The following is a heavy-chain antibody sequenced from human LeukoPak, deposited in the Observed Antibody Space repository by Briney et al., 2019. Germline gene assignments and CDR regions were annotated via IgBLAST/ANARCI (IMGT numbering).Heavy chain of an antibody. J-gene: IGHJ4*02. V-gene: IGHV3-30*03. CDR3: TRDPRLTDY. CDR2: ISYDGSNK. Sequence: GGSLRLSCAASGFTFSNGMHWVRQAPGKGLEWVAFISYDGSNKYYADSVKGRFTISRDNSKNSLYLQMNSLRDDDTAVYYCTRDPRLTDYWGQGTLVTVSS. CDR1: GFTFSNG.